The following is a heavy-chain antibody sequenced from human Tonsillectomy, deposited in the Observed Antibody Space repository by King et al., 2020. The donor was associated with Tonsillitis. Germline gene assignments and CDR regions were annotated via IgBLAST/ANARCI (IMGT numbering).Heavy chain of an antibody. CDR2: IIPIFGTA. CDR1: GATFSSYA. J-gene: IGHJ6*03. V-gene: IGHV1-69*01. D-gene: IGHD1-26*01. CDR3: ARDGSGSYFGDYMDV. Sequence: VQLVESGAEVKKPGSSVKVSCKASGATFSSYAISCVRQAPGQGLEWMGGIIPIFGTANYAQKFQGRVTITADESTSTAYMELSSLRSEDTAVYYCARDGSGSYFGDYMDVWGKGTTVTVSS.